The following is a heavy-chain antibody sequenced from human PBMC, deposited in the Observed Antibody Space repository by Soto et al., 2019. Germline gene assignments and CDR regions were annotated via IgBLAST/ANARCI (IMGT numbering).Heavy chain of an antibody. V-gene: IGHV4-30-4*01. Sequence: SETLSLTCTVSGDSISSSVYFWSWLRQPPGKGLEWIGYISYSGSTYYNPSLKSRVTISLDTSKNQFSLKLTSVTAADTAVYYCGRATSNNYDTSLSLRGYYFDPWGQGTLVTVSS. CDR3: GRATSNNYDTSLSLRGYYFDP. CDR1: GDSISSSVYF. D-gene: IGHD3-22*01. J-gene: IGHJ4*02. CDR2: ISYSGST.